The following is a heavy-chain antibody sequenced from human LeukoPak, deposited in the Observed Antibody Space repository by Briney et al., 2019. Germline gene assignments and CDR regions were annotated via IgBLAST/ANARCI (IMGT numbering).Heavy chain of an antibody. V-gene: IGHV3-66*01. Sequence: PPGGSLRLSCAASGFTFSSYSMNWVRQAPGKGLEWVSLIYSASTAYYADSVRGRFTISRDSSKNTLYLQMNSLRAEDTAVYYCARDSMVAGRYFDYWGQGTLASVSS. J-gene: IGHJ4*02. CDR3: ARDSMVAGRYFDY. D-gene: IGHD4/OR15-4a*01. CDR1: GFTFSSYS. CDR2: IYSASTA.